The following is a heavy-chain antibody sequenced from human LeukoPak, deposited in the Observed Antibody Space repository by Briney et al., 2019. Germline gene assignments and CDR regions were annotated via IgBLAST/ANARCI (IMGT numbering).Heavy chain of an antibody. CDR2: IKSRFHGETI. CDR3: TTDEDYYDSSGYWVSNDY. J-gene: IGHJ4*02. CDR1: GFTFTNAW. V-gene: IGHV3-15*01. Sequence: GGSLRLSCAASGFTFTNAWRSWVRQSPGKGLEWVGRIKSRFHGETIDYAAPVKGRFTISREDSKNTLNLQMNSLKTEDPAVYYCTTDEDYYDSSGYWVSNDYWGKGTLVTVSS. D-gene: IGHD3-22*01.